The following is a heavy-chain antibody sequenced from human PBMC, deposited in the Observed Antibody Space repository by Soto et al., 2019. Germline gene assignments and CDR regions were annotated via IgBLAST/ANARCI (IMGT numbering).Heavy chain of an antibody. D-gene: IGHD2-2*01. V-gene: IGHV3-23*01. CDR2: ISASGGNA. CDR3: PAAIDY. CDR1: GFTFSSYA. J-gene: IGHJ4*02. Sequence: PVGSLRLSCAASGFTFSSYAMSWVRQAPGKGLEWVSGISASGGNAYYADSVKGRFTISRDNSKNTLYLQMNNLRDQGPGIVVVPAAIDYWGQGPLVTVSS.